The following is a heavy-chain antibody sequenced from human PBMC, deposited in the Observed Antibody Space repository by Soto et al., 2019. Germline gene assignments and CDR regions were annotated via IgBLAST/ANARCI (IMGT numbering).Heavy chain of an antibody. Sequence: SETLSLTCTVSGGSISSSSYYWGWIRQPPGKGPEWIGSIYYSGSTYYNPSLKSRVTISVDTSTSTAYMELRSLRSDDTAVYYCARDLAVGLVDYWGQGTLVTVSS. V-gene: IGHV4-39*02. CDR1: GGSISSSSYY. J-gene: IGHJ4*02. CDR3: ARDLAVGLVDY. CDR2: IYYSGST. D-gene: IGHD6-19*01.